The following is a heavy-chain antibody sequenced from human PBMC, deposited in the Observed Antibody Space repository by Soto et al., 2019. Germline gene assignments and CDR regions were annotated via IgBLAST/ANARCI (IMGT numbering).Heavy chain of an antibody. CDR1: GFTFSSYA. Sequence: PGGSLRLSCAASGFTFSSYAMSWVRQAPGKGLEWVSAISGSGGSTYYADSVKGRFTISRDNSKNTLYLQMNSLRAEDTAVYYCAKPNALQDIVVVPAAIRGDYYYYGMDVWGQGTTVTVSS. D-gene: IGHD2-2*02. CDR3: AKPNALQDIVVVPAAIRGDYYYYGMDV. V-gene: IGHV3-23*01. J-gene: IGHJ6*02. CDR2: ISGSGGST.